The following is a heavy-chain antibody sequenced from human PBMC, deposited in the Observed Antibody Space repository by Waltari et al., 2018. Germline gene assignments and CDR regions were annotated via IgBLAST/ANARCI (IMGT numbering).Heavy chain of an antibody. J-gene: IGHJ3*02. V-gene: IGHV1-46*01. CDR1: GYTFTSYY. CDR2: INPSGGST. Sequence: QVQLVQSGAEVKKPGASVKVSCKASGYTFTSYYMHWVRQAPGQGLEWMGIINPSGGSTSYAQKFQGRVTMTRDTSTSTVYMELRSLRSEDTAVYYCARGGIVLVVYALDAFDIWGQGTMVTVSS. CDR3: ARGGIVLVVYALDAFDI. D-gene: IGHD2-8*02.